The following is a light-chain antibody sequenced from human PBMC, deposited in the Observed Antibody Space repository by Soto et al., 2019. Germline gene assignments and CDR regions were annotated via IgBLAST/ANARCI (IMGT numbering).Light chain of an antibody. CDR3: QVRTDWPPFKYT. CDR2: DTS. V-gene: IGKV3-11*01. CDR1: QSVDSF. J-gene: IGKJ2*01. Sequence: EIVLTQSPASQSLSPGERATLSCRASQSVDSFLAWYQQKPGRTPRLLIYDTSNRATGIPARFSGSGSGTDFTLTISRLEPEDFAVYYCQVRTDWPPFKYTFGQGTKLEVK.